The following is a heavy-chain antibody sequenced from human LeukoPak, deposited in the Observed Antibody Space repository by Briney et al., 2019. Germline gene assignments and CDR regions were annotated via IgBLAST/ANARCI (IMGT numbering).Heavy chain of an antibody. Sequence: GGSLRLSCAASGFTFSTYSMNWVRQAPGEGLEWVSSIGSNSGYIYYADSVKGRFTISRDNAKNSLYLQMNSLRAEDTAVYYCARDSRGIAAVHDYWGQGILVTVSS. CDR2: IGSNSGYI. D-gene: IGHD6-13*01. CDR1: GFTFSTYS. J-gene: IGHJ4*02. V-gene: IGHV3-21*01. CDR3: ARDSRGIAAVHDY.